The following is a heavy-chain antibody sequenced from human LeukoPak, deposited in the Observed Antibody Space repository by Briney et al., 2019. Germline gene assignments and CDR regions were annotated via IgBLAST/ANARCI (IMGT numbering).Heavy chain of an antibody. Sequence: GGSLRLSCAASGFTFSDYYMSWIRQAPGGRLGWVSYISSSGSTIYYADSVKGRFTISRDNAKNSLYLQMNSLRAEDTAVYYCARGEEDGSGFYYYYYGMDVWGQGTTVTVSS. D-gene: IGHD6-19*01. CDR3: ARGEEDGSGFYYYYYGMDV. CDR1: GFTFSDYY. J-gene: IGHJ6*02. V-gene: IGHV3-11*01. CDR2: ISSSGSTI.